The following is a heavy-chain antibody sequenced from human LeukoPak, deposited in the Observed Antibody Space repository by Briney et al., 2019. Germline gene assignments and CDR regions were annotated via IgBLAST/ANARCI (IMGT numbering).Heavy chain of an antibody. CDR2: IYTSGST. Sequence: SETLSLTCTASGGSISSGSYYWSWIRQPAGKGLEWIRRIYTSGSTNYNPSLKSRVTISVDTSKNQFSLKLSSVTAADTAVYYCARAFTMVRGVITPYYFDYWGQGTLVTVSS. CDR1: GGSISSGSYY. D-gene: IGHD3-10*01. V-gene: IGHV4-61*02. J-gene: IGHJ4*02. CDR3: ARAFTMVRGVITPYYFDY.